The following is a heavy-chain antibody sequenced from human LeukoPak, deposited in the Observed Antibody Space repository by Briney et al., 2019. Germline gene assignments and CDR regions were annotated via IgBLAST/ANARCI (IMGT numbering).Heavy chain of an antibody. CDR2: INKDESEK. V-gene: IGHV3-7*01. CDR1: GFIFSRYW. J-gene: IGHJ6*02. Sequence: GGSLRLSCATSGFIFSRYWMSWVRQAPGKGLEWVANINKDESEKNYVDSVKGRFTISRHNAKNSLDLQMNSLRAEDTAVYYCVREARSRSGMDVWGQGTTVTVSS. CDR3: VREARSRSGMDV.